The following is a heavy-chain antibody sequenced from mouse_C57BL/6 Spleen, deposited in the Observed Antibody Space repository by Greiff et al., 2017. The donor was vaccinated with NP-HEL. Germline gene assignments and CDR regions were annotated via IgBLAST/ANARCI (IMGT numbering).Heavy chain of an antibody. Sequence: EVKVEESGGGLVQPGGSMKLSCAASGFTFSDAWMDWVRQSPEKGLEWVAEIRNKANNHATYYAESVKGRFTISRDDSKSSVYLQMNSLRAEDTGIYYCTRIQFITTPMDYWGQGTSVTVSS. D-gene: IGHD1-1*01. J-gene: IGHJ4*01. V-gene: IGHV6-6*01. CDR2: IRNKANNHAT. CDR3: TRIQFITTPMDY. CDR1: GFTFSDAW.